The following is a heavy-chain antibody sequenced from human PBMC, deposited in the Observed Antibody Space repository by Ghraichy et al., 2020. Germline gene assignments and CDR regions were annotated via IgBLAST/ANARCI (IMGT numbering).Heavy chain of an antibody. Sequence: GGSLRLSCAASGFTFSSYAMSWVRQAPGKGLEWVSAISGSGGSTYYADSVKGRFTISRDNSKNTLYLQMNSLRAEDTAVYYCAKGGGYCSSTSCYIDYYYYGMDVWGQGTTVTVSS. CDR3: AKGGGYCSSTSCYIDYYYYGMDV. D-gene: IGHD2-2*02. V-gene: IGHV3-23*01. CDR1: GFTFSSYA. CDR2: ISGSGGST. J-gene: IGHJ6*02.